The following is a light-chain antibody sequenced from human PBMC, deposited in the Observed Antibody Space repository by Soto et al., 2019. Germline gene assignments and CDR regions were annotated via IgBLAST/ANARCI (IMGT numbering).Light chain of an antibody. CDR3: YSYGGSFTFVV. Sequence: QSAPTQPHSVSGSPGQSVTISCTGTSSDVGGDNYVSWYQQHPGKAPKLMIYDVNKRPSGVPDRFSGSKSGNTASLTISGLQAEDEADYYCYSYGGSFTFVVFGGGTKLTVL. V-gene: IGLV2-11*01. CDR1: SSDVGGDNY. CDR2: DVN. J-gene: IGLJ2*01.